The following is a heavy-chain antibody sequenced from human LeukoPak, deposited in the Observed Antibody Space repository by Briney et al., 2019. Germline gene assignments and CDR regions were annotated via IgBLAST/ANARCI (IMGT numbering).Heavy chain of an antibody. Sequence: GGSLRLSCAASGFTFSSYSMNWVRQAPGKGLKWVSSISSSSSYIYYADSVKGRFTISRDNAKNSLYLQMNSLRAEDTAVYYCARAGRWGSRYFDYWGQGTLVTVSS. CDR1: GFTFSSYS. CDR2: ISSSSSYI. CDR3: ARAGRWGSRYFDY. V-gene: IGHV3-21*01. D-gene: IGHD7-27*01. J-gene: IGHJ4*02.